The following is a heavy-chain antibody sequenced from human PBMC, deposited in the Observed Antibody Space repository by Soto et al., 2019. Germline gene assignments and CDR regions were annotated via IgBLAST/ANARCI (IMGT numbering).Heavy chain of an antibody. D-gene: IGHD2-21*01. CDR3: VRSGTARLLRHSWFAT. J-gene: IGHJ5*02. CDR2: ITTSSAYI. CDR1: GFTFNTYD. V-gene: IGHV3-21*01. Sequence: EVQLVESGGGLVKPGGSLRLSCAASGFTFNTYDMNWVRQAPGKGLEWVSSITTSSAYIYYADSLKGRITLSRDNAKNSLFLQMHSLRAEDTAVYYCVRSGTARLLRHSWFATWGQGTLVTVSS.